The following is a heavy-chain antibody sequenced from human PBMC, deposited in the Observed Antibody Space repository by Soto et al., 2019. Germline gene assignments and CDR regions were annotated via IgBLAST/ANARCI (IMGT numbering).Heavy chain of an antibody. CDR2: ISSSSSYI. J-gene: IGHJ4*02. D-gene: IGHD2-21*02. V-gene: IGHV3-21*01. Sequence: PGGSLRLSCAASGFTFSSYAMHWVRQAPGKGLEWVSSISSSSSYIYYADSVKGRFTISRDNAKNSLYLQMNSLRAEDTAVYYRAREVVVTAILDYWGQGTLVTLSS. CDR1: GFTFSSYA. CDR3: AREVVVTAILDY.